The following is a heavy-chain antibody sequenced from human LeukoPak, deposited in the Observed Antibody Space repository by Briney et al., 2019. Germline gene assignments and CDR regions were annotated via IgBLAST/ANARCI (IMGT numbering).Heavy chain of an antibody. D-gene: IGHD2-15*01. J-gene: IGHJ3*02. V-gene: IGHV4-39*07. CDR1: GFTFSSYG. Sequence: PGGSLRLSCAASGFTFSSYGMHWVRQAPGKGLEWIGSIYYSGSTYYNPSLKSRVTISVDTSKNQFSLKLSSVTAADTAVYYCARDGGRFVVVVAATNAFDIWGQGTMVTVSS. CDR3: ARDGGRFVVVVAATNAFDI. CDR2: IYYSGST.